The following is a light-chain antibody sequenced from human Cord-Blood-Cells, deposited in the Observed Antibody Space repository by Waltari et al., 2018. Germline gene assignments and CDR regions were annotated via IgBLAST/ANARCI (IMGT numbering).Light chain of an antibody. CDR3: QQSYSTPYT. CDR2: AAS. V-gene: IGKV1-39*01. CDR1: QNISSY. J-gene: IGKJ2*01. Sequence: DIQMTQSPSSLSASVGDGVTITCRASQNISSYLNWYQQKPGKAPKLLIYAASSLQSGVPSRFSGSGSGTDFTLTISSLQPEDFATYYCQQSYSTPYTFGQGTKLEIK.